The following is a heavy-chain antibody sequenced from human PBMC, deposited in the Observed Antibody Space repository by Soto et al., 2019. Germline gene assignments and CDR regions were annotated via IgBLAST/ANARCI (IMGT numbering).Heavy chain of an antibody. CDR1: GFTFSSYV. V-gene: IGHV3-30-3*01. CDR2: ISRDGSKT. J-gene: IGHJ4*02. CDR3: ARDDEGGSDCDLGY. Sequence: QVQLVESGGGVVQPGRSLTLSCAASGFTFSSYVIHWVRQTPDKGLEWVAFISRDGSKTYYAYSVKGRFTISRDNSKNTLYLEMNSLRAEDTAVYYCARDDEGGSDCDLGYWGQGTLVTVSS. D-gene: IGHD3-10*01.